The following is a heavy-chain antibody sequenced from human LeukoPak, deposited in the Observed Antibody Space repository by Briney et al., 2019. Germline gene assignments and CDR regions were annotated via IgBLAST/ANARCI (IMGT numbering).Heavy chain of an antibody. D-gene: IGHD1-26*01. V-gene: IGHV4/OR15-8*02. Sequence: SETLSLTCGVSGGSISGTNWWSWVRQPPGQGLEWIGEISLAGQTNYDPSLNGRVTMSLDKSSNQLSLHLTSVTAADTATYFCSRESGPFCPFGYWGQGTLVIVSS. J-gene: IGHJ4*02. CDR2: ISLAGQT. CDR3: SRESGPFCPFGY. CDR1: GGSISGTNW.